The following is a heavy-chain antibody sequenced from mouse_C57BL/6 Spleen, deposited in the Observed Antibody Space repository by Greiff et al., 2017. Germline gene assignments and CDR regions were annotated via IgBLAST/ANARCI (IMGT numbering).Heavy chain of an antibody. CDR2: IDPEDGET. D-gene: IGHD1-1*01. V-gene: IGHV14-2*01. Sequence: VQLQQSGAELVKPGASVKLSCTASGFNIKDYYMHWVKQRTEQGLEWIGRIDPEDGETKYAPKFQGKATITADTSSNTAYQQLSSLTSEETAVYYWARWTITTVVAEGYWGQGTTLTVSS. J-gene: IGHJ2*01. CDR1: GFNIKDYY. CDR3: ARWTITTVVAEGY.